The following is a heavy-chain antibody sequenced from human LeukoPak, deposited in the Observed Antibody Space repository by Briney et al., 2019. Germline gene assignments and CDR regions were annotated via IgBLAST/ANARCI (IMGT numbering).Heavy chain of an antibody. V-gene: IGHV3-7*03. CDR2: IKQDGSEK. CDR3: ASGGYSFFY. Sequence: GSLRHSCAASGFRFSSYWMNWVRQAPGKGLEWVANIKQDGSEKYYVDSVKGRFTISRDNAKNSLYLQMNSLRAEDTAVYYCASGGYSFFYWGQGTLVTVSS. J-gene: IGHJ4*02. D-gene: IGHD5-18*01. CDR1: GFRFSSYW.